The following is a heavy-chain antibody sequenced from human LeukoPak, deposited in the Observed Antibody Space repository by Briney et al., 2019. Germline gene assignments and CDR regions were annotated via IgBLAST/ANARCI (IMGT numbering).Heavy chain of an antibody. V-gene: IGHV4-34*01. CDR2: INHSGST. CDR1: GGSFSGYY. CDR3: AREGYSSGWYLSNWFDP. J-gene: IGHJ5*02. D-gene: IGHD6-19*01. Sequence: PSETLSLTCAVYGGSFSGYYWSWIRQPPGKGLEWIGEINHSGSTNYNPSLKSRVTISVDTSKNQFSLKLSSVTAADTAVYYCAREGYSSGWYLSNWFDPWGQGTLVTVSS.